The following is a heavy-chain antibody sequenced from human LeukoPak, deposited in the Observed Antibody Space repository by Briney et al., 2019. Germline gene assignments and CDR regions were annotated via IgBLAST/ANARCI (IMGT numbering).Heavy chain of an antibody. D-gene: IGHD3-3*01. CDR3: ARGLGYYDFWSGYLYFDY. Sequence: AGGSLRLSCAASGFTFSDYYMSWIRQAPGKGLEWVSYISSSGSTIYYADSVKGRFTISRDNAKNSLYLQMNSLRAEDTAVYYCARGLGYYDFWSGYLYFDYWGQGTLVTVSS. CDR1: GFTFSDYY. J-gene: IGHJ4*02. CDR2: ISSSGSTI. V-gene: IGHV3-11*01.